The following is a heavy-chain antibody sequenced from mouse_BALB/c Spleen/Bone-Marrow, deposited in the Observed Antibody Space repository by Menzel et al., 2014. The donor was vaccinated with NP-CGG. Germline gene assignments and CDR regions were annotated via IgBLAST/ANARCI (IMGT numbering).Heavy chain of an antibody. V-gene: IGHV1-67*01. CDR1: GYTFTDYA. D-gene: IGHD2-10*01. CDR3: ARSPYYGDYFDY. CDR2: ISIYYDNT. Sequence: VQLQQSGPELVRPGESVKISCKGSGYTFTDYAMHWVKQSHAKSLEWIGVISIYYDNTNCNQKFKGKATMTVDKSSSTAYMELARLTSEDSAIYYCARSPYYGDYFDYWGKGTTLPVSS. J-gene: IGHJ2*01.